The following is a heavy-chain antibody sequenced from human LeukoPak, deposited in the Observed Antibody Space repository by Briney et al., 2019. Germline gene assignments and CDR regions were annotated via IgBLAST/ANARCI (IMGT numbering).Heavy chain of an antibody. V-gene: IGHV3-30*03. J-gene: IGHJ5*02. D-gene: IGHD2-2*01. CDR2: ISYDGSNT. Sequence: GGSLRLSCAASGFTFSSYGMHWVRQAPGKGLEWVAVISYDGSNTYYADSVKGRFTISRDNSKNMLYLQMNSLRAEDTAVYYCARVRGSAAIVNWFDPWGQGTLVTVSS. CDR3: ARVRGSAAIVNWFDP. CDR1: GFTFSSYG.